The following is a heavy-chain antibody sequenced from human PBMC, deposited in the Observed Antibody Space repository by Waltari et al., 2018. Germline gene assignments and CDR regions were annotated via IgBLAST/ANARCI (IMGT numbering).Heavy chain of an antibody. CDR2: IHSSGST. CDR3: ARDTYSNYLYYFDS. D-gene: IGHD4-4*01. CDR1: DDSINTSY. J-gene: IGHJ4*02. V-gene: IGHV4-4*07. Sequence: QVQLQESGPGLVKPSETLSLTCTVSDDSINTSYWSWIRQPAGKGLEWIGRIHSSGSTNLNPSLKSRVTMSIDTPNYQFSLKLSSVTAADAAVYYCARDTYSNYLYYFDSWGQGTLVTVSS.